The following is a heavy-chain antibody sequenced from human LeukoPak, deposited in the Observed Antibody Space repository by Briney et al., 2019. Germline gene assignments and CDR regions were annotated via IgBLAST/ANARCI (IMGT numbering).Heavy chain of an antibody. D-gene: IGHD2-15*01. CDR2: ISAYNGNT. Sequence: GASVKGSCKASGYTFTSYGISWVRQAPGQGLEWMGWISAYNGNTNYAQKLQGRVTMTTDTSTSTAYMELRSLRSDDTAVYYCARDRPVVAATRWFDPWGQGTLVTVSS. V-gene: IGHV1-18*01. CDR1: GYTFTSYG. CDR3: ARDRPVVAATRWFDP. J-gene: IGHJ5*02.